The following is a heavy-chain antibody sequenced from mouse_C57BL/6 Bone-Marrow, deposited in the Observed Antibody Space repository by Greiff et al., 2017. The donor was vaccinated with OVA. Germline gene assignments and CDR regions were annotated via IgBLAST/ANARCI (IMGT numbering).Heavy chain of an antibody. D-gene: IGHD2-1*01. CDR1: GYTFTSYW. J-gene: IGHJ2*01. CDR2: IHPNSGST. V-gene: IGHV1-64*01. CDR3: ARWDYYVYFDY. Sequence: QVQLQQPGAELVKPGASVKLSCKASGYTFTSYWMHWVKQRPGQGLERIGMIHPNSGSTNYNEKFKSKATLTVDKSSSTAYMQLSSLTSEDSAVYYCARWDYYVYFDYWGQGTTLTVSS.